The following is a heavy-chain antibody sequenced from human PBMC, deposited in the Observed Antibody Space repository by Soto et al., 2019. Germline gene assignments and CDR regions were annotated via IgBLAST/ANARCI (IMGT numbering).Heavy chain of an antibody. V-gene: IGHV3-30*03. D-gene: IGHD3-16*01. CDR3: ARDGWGSNWYFDL. Sequence: LRLSCGAPGVTFKDYGMHWVRQAPGKGLEWVAVISYDGKQTYYADSVKGRFTISKDKSKRTLFLQMNSLRVDDTAVYYCARDGWGSNWYFDLWGRGTRVTVSS. CDR2: ISYDGKQT. J-gene: IGHJ2*01. CDR1: GVTFKDYG.